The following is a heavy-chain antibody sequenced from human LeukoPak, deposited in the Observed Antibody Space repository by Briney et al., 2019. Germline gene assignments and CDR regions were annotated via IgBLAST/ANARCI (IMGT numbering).Heavy chain of an antibody. V-gene: IGHV3-21*01. CDR1: GFTFSSYR. CDR2: ISSSSSYI. J-gene: IGHJ4*02. CDR3: ARAKAVAGKGGFDY. D-gene: IGHD6-19*01. Sequence: GGSLRLSCAASGFTFSSYRMNWVRQAPGKGLEWVSSISSSSSYIYYADSVKGRFTISRDNAKNSLYLQMNSLRAEDTAVYYCARAKAVAGKGGFDYWGQRTLVTVSS.